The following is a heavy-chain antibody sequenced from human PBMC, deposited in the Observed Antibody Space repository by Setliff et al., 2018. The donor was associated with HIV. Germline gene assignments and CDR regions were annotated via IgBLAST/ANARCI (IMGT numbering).Heavy chain of an antibody. CDR2: MFHSGTT. Sequence: SETLSLTCTVPGYSISSGYYWGWIRQSPGKGLEWIGSMFHSGTTYYNPSLKSRVTISIDTSKNQFSLKLSSVTAADTAVYYCARGSNPDSPGFIAYWYFDLWGRGTLVTVSS. J-gene: IGHJ2*01. V-gene: IGHV4-38-2*02. CDR1: GYSISSGYY. CDR3: ARGSNPDSPGFIAYWYFDL. D-gene: IGHD2-2*01.